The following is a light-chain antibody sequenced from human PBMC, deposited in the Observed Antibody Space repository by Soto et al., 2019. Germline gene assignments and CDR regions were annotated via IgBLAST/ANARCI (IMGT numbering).Light chain of an antibody. J-gene: IGKJ1*01. CDR1: QSLVHNDGNTY. CDR3: MQATQSSWT. CDR2: KVS. V-gene: IGKV2-24*01. Sequence: ASISXTSSQSLVHNDGNTYLSWFQQRPGQPPRLQIYKVSDRFSGVPDRFSGSGAGTDFTLTISRVEAEDVGVYYCMQATQSSWTFGQGTKVDIK.